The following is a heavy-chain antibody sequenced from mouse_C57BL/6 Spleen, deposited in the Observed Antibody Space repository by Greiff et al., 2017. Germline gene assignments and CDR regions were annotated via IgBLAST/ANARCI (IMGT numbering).Heavy chain of an antibody. CDR2: ISYDGSN. CDR1: GYSITSGYY. V-gene: IGHV3-6*01. D-gene: IGHD2-4*01. J-gene: IGHJ4*01. CDR3: ASSSYYYDYDGDY. Sequence: EVQLVESGPGLVKPSQSLSLTCSVTGYSITSGYYWNWIRQFPGNKLEWMGYISYDGSNNYNPSLKNRISITRDTSKNQFFLKLNSVTTEDTATYYCASSSYYYDYDGDYWGQGTSVTVSS.